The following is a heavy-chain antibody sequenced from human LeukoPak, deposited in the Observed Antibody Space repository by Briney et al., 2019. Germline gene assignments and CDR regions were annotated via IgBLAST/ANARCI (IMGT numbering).Heavy chain of an antibody. Sequence: GGSLRLSCAASGFTFSSYAMSWVRQAPGKGLEWVSAISGSGGSTYYADSVKRRFTISRDNSKNALYLQMNRLRAENTAVYYCAKSYYDFWSGLDYWGQGNLVTVSS. D-gene: IGHD3-3*01. CDR1: GFTFSSYA. V-gene: IGHV3-23*01. J-gene: IGHJ4*02. CDR3: AKSYYDFWSGLDY. CDR2: ISGSGGST.